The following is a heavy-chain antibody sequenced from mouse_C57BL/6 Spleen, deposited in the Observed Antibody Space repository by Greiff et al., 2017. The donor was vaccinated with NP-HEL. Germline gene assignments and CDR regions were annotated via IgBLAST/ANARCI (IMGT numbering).Heavy chain of an antibody. J-gene: IGHJ4*01. Sequence: VQLKQSGPELVKPGASVKIPCKASGYTFTDYNMDWVKQSHGKSLEWIGDINPNNGGTIYNQKFKGKATLTVDKSSSTAYMELRSLTSEDTAVYYCARGITTANAMDYWGQGTSVTVSS. CDR2: INPNNGGT. D-gene: IGHD1-2*01. CDR1: GYTFTDYN. V-gene: IGHV1-18*01. CDR3: ARGITTANAMDY.